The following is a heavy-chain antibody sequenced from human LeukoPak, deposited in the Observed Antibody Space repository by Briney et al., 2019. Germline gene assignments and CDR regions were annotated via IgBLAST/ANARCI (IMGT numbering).Heavy chain of an antibody. CDR2: ISYNGRGT. J-gene: IGHJ6*03. CDR3: ARDTSIVDPAGYMDV. D-gene: IGHD6-6*01. V-gene: IGHV3-64*01. CDR1: GFTFSSYA. Sequence: GGSLRLSCEVSGFTFSSYAMHWVRQAPGKGLEYVSAISYNGRGTHYAHSVKGRFTISRDNFKNTLYLQMGSLRPEDTAVYSCARDTSIVDPAGYMDVWGKGTTVTVSS.